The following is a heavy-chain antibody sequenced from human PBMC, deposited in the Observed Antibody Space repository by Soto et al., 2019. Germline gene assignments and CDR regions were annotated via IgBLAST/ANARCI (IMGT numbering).Heavy chain of an antibody. J-gene: IGHJ4*02. Sequence: PSETLSLTCAVYGGSFSGYYWSWIRQPPGKGLEWIGEINHSGSTNYNPSLKSRVTISVDTSKNQFSLKLSSVTAADTAVYYCARTGYYYGSRSYYGYWGQATLHTVSS. D-gene: IGHD3-10*01. CDR2: INHSGST. V-gene: IGHV4-34*01. CDR3: ARTGYYYGSRSYYGY. CDR1: GGSFSGYY.